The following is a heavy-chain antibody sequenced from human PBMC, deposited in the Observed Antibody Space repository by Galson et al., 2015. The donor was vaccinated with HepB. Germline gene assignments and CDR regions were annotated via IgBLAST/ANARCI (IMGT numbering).Heavy chain of an antibody. V-gene: IGHV4-59*01. D-gene: IGHD1-1*01. Sequence: WLGYIHSGGTTNYSPSLKRRVTMSVDMSRNQFSLRLSSVTAADTATYFCARDDTTGKIDSWGQGSLVIVSS. CDR2: IHSGGTT. J-gene: IGHJ5*01. CDR3: ARDDTTGKIDS.